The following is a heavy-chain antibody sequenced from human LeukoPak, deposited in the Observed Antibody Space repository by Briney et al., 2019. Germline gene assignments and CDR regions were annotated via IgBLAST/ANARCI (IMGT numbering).Heavy chain of an antibody. J-gene: IGHJ4*02. CDR1: GGSISSYY. Sequence: SETLSLTCTVSGGSISSYYWSWIRQPPGKGLEWIGYIYYSGSTNYNPSLKSRVTISVDTSKNQFSLKLSSVTAADTAVYYCAREAVYYDSSGLMDYWGQGTLVTVSS. V-gene: IGHV4-59*01. CDR2: IYYSGST. D-gene: IGHD3-22*01. CDR3: AREAVYYDSSGLMDY.